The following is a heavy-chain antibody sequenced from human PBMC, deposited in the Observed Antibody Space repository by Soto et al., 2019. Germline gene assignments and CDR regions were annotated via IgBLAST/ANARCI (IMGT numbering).Heavy chain of an antibody. CDR2: IIPIFGTA. D-gene: IGHD6-19*01. V-gene: IGHV1-69*13. Sequence: SVKVSCKASGGTFSSYAISCVRQAPGQGLEWMGGIIPIFGTANYAQKFQGRVTITADESTSTAYMELSSLRSEDTAVYYCARGQWLEYAFDIWGQGTMVTVSS. J-gene: IGHJ3*02. CDR3: ARGQWLEYAFDI. CDR1: GGTFSSYA.